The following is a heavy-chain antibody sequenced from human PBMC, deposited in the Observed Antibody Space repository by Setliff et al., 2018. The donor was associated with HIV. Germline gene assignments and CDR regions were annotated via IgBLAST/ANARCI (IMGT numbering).Heavy chain of an antibody. V-gene: IGHV4-4*09. D-gene: IGHD3-10*01. J-gene: IGHJ4*02. CDR1: GGSISSYY. CDR3: ARRGVVGWVYYSRPIFDY. CDR2: IYTSGST. Sequence: PSETLSLTCTVSGGSISSYYWSWIRQPPGKGLEWIGYIYTSGSTNYNPSLKSRVTISVDTSKNQFSLKLISVTAADTAVYYCARRGVVGWVYYSRPIFDYWGQGTLVTVSS.